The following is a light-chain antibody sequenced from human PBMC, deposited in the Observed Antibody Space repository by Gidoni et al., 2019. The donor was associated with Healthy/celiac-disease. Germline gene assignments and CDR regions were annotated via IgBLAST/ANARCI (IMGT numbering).Light chain of an antibody. Sequence: EIVLTQSPATLSLSPGERATLSCSLSQSVSSYLAWYQQKPGQAPRLLIYDASNRATGIPARFSGSGSGTDFTLTISSLEPEDFAVYYCQQRSNWSRTFGQXTKVEIK. CDR1: QSVSSY. CDR2: DAS. J-gene: IGKJ1*01. CDR3: QQRSNWSRT. V-gene: IGKV3-11*01.